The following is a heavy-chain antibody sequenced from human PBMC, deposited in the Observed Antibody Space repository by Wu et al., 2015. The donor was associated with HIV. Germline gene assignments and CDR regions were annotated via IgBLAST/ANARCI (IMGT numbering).Heavy chain of an antibody. J-gene: IGHJ4*02. CDR3: ARERYYDYRPEGY. D-gene: IGHD3-16*01. V-gene: IGHV1-69*13. CDR1: GGTFXYSA. Sequence: QAQLVQSGAEVKKPGSSVKVSCKASGGTFXYSAIAWVRQAPGQGLEWMGRIIPIFGKTNYAQKFQGRVTITADESSTTAYMELSSLRSEDTAVYYCARERYYDYRPEGYWGQGTLVTVSS. CDR2: IIPIFGKT.